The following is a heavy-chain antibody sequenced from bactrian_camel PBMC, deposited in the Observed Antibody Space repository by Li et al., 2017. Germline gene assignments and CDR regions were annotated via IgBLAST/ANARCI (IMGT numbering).Heavy chain of an antibody. Sequence: HVQLVESGGGSVQAGGSLRLSCAASSATYSNKCMAWFRQAPGKEREGVAAIDGDGVTIYADSVKGRFTISRVNAKNLYLQMNRLEPEDTAMYLCAAAAYLYCIGSESQGGERINWHYWGQGTQVTVS. V-gene: IGHV3S53*01. D-gene: IGHD1*01. CDR2: IDGDGVT. CDR1: SATYSNKC. CDR3: AAAAYLYCIGSESQGGERINWHY. J-gene: IGHJ4*01.